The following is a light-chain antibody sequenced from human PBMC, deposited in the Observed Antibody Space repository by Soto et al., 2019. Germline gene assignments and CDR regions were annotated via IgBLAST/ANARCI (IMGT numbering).Light chain of an antibody. CDR1: QSVGSY. Sequence: EFVLTQSPATLSLSPGEGASLSCWASQSVGSYMAWYQHKPGQPPRLLIYDASKRATGIPARFSGSGSGTEFTLTISRLQTDDFSTYYCQQYNSYSSTFGPGTKLEIK. CDR2: DAS. V-gene: IGKV3-11*01. CDR3: QQYNSYSST. J-gene: IGKJ2*01.